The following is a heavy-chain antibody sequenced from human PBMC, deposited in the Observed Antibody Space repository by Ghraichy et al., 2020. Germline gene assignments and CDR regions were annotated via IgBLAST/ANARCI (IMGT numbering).Heavy chain of an antibody. D-gene: IGHD3-22*01. CDR3: ARAMDSSGYYGVDY. Sequence: GGSLRLSCAASGFTFSSYGMHWVRQAPGKGLEWVAVIWYDASNTYYADSVKGRFTISRDNSKNTLYLQMNSLRAEDTAVYYCARAMDSSGYYGVDYWGQGTLVTVSS. CDR1: GFTFSSYG. CDR2: IWYDASNT. J-gene: IGHJ4*02. V-gene: IGHV3-33*01.